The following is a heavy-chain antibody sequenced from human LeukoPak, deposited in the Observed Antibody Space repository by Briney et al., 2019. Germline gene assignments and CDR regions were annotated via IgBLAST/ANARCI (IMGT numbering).Heavy chain of an antibody. V-gene: IGHV1-2*02. CDR3: ATDSSGWSDDSFDF. J-gene: IGHJ3*01. D-gene: IGHD6-19*01. CDR1: GYMFTDYY. CDR2: INPNSGGT. Sequence: ASVKVSCKASGYMFTDYYIHWVRQAPGQGLEWMGWINPNSGGTNYAQKFQGRVTLTRDTPISTAYMGLNSLASDDTAVYYCATDSSGWSDDSFDFWGQGTMVTVSS.